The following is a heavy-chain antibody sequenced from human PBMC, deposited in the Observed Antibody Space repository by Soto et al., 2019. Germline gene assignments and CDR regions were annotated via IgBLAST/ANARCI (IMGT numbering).Heavy chain of an antibody. J-gene: IGHJ4*02. CDR3: ARSEEGDIVATILKN. D-gene: IGHD5-12*01. Sequence: QVQLVQSGAEVKKPGASVKVSCEASDYTFTSYDISWVRQTPGQGLEWMGWISAYNGNTNYAQKLQGRVTMTTDTSTSTAYMELRSLRSDDTAVYYCARSEEGDIVATILKNWGQGTLVTVSS. CDR2: ISAYNGNT. V-gene: IGHV1-18*01. CDR1: DYTFTSYD.